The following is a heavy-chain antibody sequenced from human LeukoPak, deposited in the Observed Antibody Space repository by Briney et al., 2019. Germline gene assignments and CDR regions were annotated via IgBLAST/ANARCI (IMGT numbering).Heavy chain of an antibody. Sequence: SETLSLTCTVSGGSISSGGYYWSWIRQHPGKGLEWIGYIYYSGSTYYNPSLKSRVTISVDTSKNQFSLKLSSVTAADTAVYYCARAGDPEGYGSGSFRPIRGVGNWFDPWGQGTLVTVSS. CDR2: IYYSGST. V-gene: IGHV4-31*03. CDR3: ARAGDPEGYGSGSFRPIRGVGNWFDP. J-gene: IGHJ5*02. CDR1: GGSISSGGYY. D-gene: IGHD3-10*01.